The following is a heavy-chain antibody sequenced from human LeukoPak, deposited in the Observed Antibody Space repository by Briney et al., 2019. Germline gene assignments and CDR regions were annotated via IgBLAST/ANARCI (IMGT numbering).Heavy chain of an antibody. CDR3: ARDRRDWFDS. CDR1: GYTFVSFG. CDR2: VSA. J-gene: IGHJ5*01. Sequence: GASVEVSCKASGYTFVSFGITWVRQAPGQGLEWMGWVSANRVTMTTDTSTNTAYLEVRSLRSDDTAVYYCARDRRDWFDSWGQGTLVTVSS. V-gene: IGHV1-18*01.